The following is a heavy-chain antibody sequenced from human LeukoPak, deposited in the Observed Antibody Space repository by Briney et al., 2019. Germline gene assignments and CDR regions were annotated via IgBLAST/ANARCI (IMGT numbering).Heavy chain of an antibody. CDR3: ARRRDYYDSSGYYYDEGDY. CDR2: IYYSGST. D-gene: IGHD3-22*01. CDR1: GGSISSSSYY. V-gene: IGHV4-39*01. Sequence: SETLSLTCTVSGGSISSSSYYWGWTRQPPGKGLEWIGSIYYSGSTYYNPSLKSRVTISVDTSKNQFSLKLSSVTAADTAVYYCARRRDYYDSSGYYYDEGDYWGQGTLVTVSS. J-gene: IGHJ4*02.